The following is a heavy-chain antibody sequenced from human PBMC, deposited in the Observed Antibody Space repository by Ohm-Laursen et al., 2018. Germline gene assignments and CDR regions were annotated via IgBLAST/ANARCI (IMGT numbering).Heavy chain of an antibody. CDR2: ISWNSGTR. Sequence: SLRLSCAASGFTFDDYAMHWVRQAPGKGLEWVSGISWNSGTREYADSVKGRFTISRDNAKKSLYLQMNSLRAEDTALYYCAKSATPVTPLVDYWGQGTLVTVSS. D-gene: IGHD4-17*01. CDR1: GFTFDDYA. J-gene: IGHJ4*02. CDR3: AKSATPVTPLVDY. V-gene: IGHV3-9*01.